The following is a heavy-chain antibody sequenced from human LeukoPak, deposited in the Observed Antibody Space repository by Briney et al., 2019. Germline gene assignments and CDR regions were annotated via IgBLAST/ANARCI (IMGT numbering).Heavy chain of an antibody. V-gene: IGHV3-21*01. CDR1: GFTFSSYI. CDR2: NSSSSSYI. J-gene: IGHJ4*02. D-gene: IGHD3-22*01. Sequence: GGSLRLSCAASGFTFSSYIMNWVRQAPGKGLEWVSSNSSSSSYIYYADSVKGRFTISRDNAKNSLYLQTNSLRAEDTAVYYCARGVVDSSGYYSDYWGQGTLVTVSS. CDR3: ARGVVDSSGYYSDY.